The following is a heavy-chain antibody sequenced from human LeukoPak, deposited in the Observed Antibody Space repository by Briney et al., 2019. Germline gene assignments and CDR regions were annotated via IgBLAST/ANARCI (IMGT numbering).Heavy chain of an antibody. D-gene: IGHD3-10*01. Sequence: PGGSLRLSCAASGFTFSNYAMSWVRQAPGKGLEWVSAISGSGDFTYYADSVKGRFTISRDNPRNTLSLQMNSLRADDTAVFYCAKCTAGNAHYPIDYWGQGALVTVSS. CDR3: AKCTAGNAHYPIDY. J-gene: IGHJ4*02. CDR2: ISGSGDFT. CDR1: GFTFSNYA. V-gene: IGHV3-23*01.